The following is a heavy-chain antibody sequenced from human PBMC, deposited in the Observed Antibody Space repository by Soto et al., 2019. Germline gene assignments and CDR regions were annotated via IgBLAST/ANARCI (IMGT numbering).Heavy chain of an antibody. Sequence: QVQLVQSGAEVKKPGSSGKVSCKASGGTFRSYAISGVRQAPGQGLAWMGGIIPIFGTANYAQKFPGRVTITADEYTITGYMELSSLRSEHTAVYYWARTQGDSSRYYRSPFDYWGQGTLVTVSS. CDR2: IIPIFGTA. D-gene: IGHD3-22*01. V-gene: IGHV1-69*01. CDR3: ARTQGDSSRYYRSPFDY. J-gene: IGHJ4*02. CDR1: GGTFRSYA.